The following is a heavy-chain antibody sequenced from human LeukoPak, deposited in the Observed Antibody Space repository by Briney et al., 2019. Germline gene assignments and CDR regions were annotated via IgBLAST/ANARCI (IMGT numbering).Heavy chain of an antibody. CDR3: ASADYDMAFDI. D-gene: IGHD3-9*01. CDR1: GGSISSGGYY. V-gene: IGHV4-31*03. CDR2: IYYSGRT. Sequence: SETLSLTCTVSGGSISSGGYYWSWIRQHPGKGLEWIGYIYYSGRTDYNPSLKSRFTMSVDTSKNQFSLKLSSVTAADTAVYYCASADYDMAFDIWGQGTMVTVSS. J-gene: IGHJ3*02.